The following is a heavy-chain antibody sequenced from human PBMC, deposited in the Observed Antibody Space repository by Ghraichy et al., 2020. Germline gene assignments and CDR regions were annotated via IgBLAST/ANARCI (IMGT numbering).Heavy chain of an antibody. Sequence: GSLRLSCAASGFTFSSYAMHWVRQAPGKGLEWVAVISYDGSNKYYVDSVKGRFTISRDNSKNTLYLQMNSLRAEDTAVYYCARENYDILTGPIATIYYYYGMDVWGQGTTVTVSS. CDR2: ISYDGSNK. CDR1: GFTFSSYA. V-gene: IGHV3-30*04. CDR3: ARENYDILTGPIATIYYYYGMDV. D-gene: IGHD3-9*01. J-gene: IGHJ6*02.